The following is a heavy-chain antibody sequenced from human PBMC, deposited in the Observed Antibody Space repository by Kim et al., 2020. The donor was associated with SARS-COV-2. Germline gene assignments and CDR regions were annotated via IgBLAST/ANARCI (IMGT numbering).Heavy chain of an antibody. CDR3: ARELAVAGTGVVWDY. CDR1: GGTFSSYA. J-gene: IGHJ4*02. V-gene: IGHV1-69*13. CDR2: IIPIFGTA. D-gene: IGHD6-19*01. Sequence: SVKVSCKASGGTFSSYAISWARQAPGQGLEWMGGIIPIFGTANYAQKFQGRVTITADESTNTAYMELSSLRSEDTAVYYCARELAVAGTGVVWDYWGQGTLVTVSS.